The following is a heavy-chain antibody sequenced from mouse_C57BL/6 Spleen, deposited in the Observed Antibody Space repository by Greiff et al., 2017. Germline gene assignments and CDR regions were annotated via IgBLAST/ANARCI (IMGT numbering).Heavy chain of an antibody. D-gene: IGHD1-1*01. CDR3: ARGNYYGSSYVVLDY. J-gene: IGHJ2*01. Sequence: EVQLQQSGPELVKPGASVKISCKASGYSFTDYNMNWVKQSNGKSLEWIGVINPNYGTTSYNQKFKGKATLTVDQSSSPAYMQLSSLTSEDSAVDYCARGNYYGSSYVVLDYWGQGTTLTVSS. CDR2: INPNYGTT. V-gene: IGHV1-39*01. CDR1: GYSFTDYN.